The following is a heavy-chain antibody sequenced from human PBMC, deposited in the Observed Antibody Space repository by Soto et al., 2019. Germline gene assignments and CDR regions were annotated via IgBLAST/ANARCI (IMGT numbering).Heavy chain of an antibody. CDR2: ISSSSSYI. J-gene: IGHJ3*02. Sequence: GGSLRLSCAVSNLIVTNAWLHWVRQAPGKGLEWVSSISSSSSYIYYADSVKGRFTISRDNAKNSLYLQMNSLRAEDTAVYYSAVLVVTATNDTFDIWGQGTMVTVSS. CDR3: AVLVVTATNDTFDI. CDR1: NLIVTNAW. D-gene: IGHD2-21*02. V-gene: IGHV3-21*01.